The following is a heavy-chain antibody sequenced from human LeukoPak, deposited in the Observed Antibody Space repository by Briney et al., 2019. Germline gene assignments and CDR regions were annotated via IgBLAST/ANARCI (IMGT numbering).Heavy chain of an antibody. J-gene: IGHJ4*02. Sequence: QVQLQESGPQLVKPSETLSLTCTVSGASITSSYWSWIRQPPGKGLEWIGYIYHSGITNYNPSLNSRVTISLDKSKNQFSLNLSSVTTADTAVYFCARGAGRDGYNFKRGQGTLVTVS. D-gene: IGHD5-24*01. V-gene: IGHV4-59*01. CDR3: ARGAGRDGYNFK. CDR1: GASITSSY. CDR2: IYHSGIT.